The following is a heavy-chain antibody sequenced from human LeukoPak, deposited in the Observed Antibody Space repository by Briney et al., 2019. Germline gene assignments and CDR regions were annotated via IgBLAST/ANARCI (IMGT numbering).Heavy chain of an antibody. V-gene: IGHV4-34*01. CDR1: GGSFSGYY. CDR2: INHSGST. J-gene: IGHJ4*02. Sequence: SETLSLTCAVYGGSFSGYYWSWIRQPPGKGLEWIGEINHSGSTNYNPSLKSRVTISVDTSKNQFSLKLSSVTAVDTAVYYCARGSYSSSWSPRPTYFDYWGQGTLVTVSS. D-gene: IGHD6-13*01. CDR3: ARGSYSSSWSPRPTYFDY.